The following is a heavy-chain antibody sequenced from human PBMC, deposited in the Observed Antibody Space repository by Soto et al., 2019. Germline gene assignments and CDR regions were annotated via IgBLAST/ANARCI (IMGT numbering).Heavy chain of an antibody. J-gene: IGHJ4*02. V-gene: IGHV1-18*01. CDR1: GYTFTSYG. CDR3: AGEYYYGAGPWY. CDR2: ISAYNGNT. D-gene: IGHD3-10*01. Sequence: QVQLVQSGAEVKKPGASVKVSCKASGYTFTSYGISWVRQAPGQGLEWMGWISAYNGNTNYAQKLQGRVTMTTDTATRRADMELSSWGCTATGGDYFAGEYYYGAGPWYWGQGTLVTFSS.